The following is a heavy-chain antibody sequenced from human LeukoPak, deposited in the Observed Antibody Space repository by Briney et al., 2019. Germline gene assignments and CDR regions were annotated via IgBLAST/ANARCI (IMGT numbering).Heavy chain of an antibody. V-gene: IGHV3-23*01. D-gene: IGHD3-3*01. CDR1: GFTFSSYA. CDR3: AKDAVRFLEWLLWYGI. J-gene: IGHJ3*02. Sequence: GGSLRLSCAASGFTFSSYAMSWVRQAPGKGLEWVSAISGSSGSTYYADSVKGRFTISRDNSKNTLYLQMNSLRAEDTAVYYCAKDAVRFLEWLLWYGIWGQGTMVTVSS. CDR2: ISGSSGST.